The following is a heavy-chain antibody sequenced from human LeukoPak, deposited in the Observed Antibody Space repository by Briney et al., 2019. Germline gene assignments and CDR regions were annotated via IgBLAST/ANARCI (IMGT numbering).Heavy chain of an antibody. J-gene: IGHJ4*02. V-gene: IGHV5-51*01. D-gene: IGHD3/OR15-3a*01. CDR1: GYSFTSNW. Sequence: GESLKISCKASGYSFTSNWIGWVRQMPGKGLEWMGIIFPGDSDTRYSPSFEGQVTISADKSISTAYLQWSSLKASDTALYYCARGPGGDFWTGYPSHFDYWGQGTLVTVSS. CDR2: IFPGDSDT. CDR3: ARGPGGDFWTGYPSHFDY.